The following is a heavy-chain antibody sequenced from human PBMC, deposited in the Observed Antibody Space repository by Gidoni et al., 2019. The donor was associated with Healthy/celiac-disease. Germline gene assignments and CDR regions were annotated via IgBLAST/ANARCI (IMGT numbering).Heavy chain of an antibody. J-gene: IGHJ5*02. V-gene: IGHV4-39*01. D-gene: IGHD6-19*01. CDR1: GGSISSSSYY. Sequence: QLQLQESGPGLVKPSETLSLTCTVSGGSISSSSYYWGRIRQPPGKGLEWIGSSYYSGSTYYNPSLKSRVTISVDTSKNQFSLKLSSVTAADTAVYYCARQDHTHPPHQFGIAVAGTVSGNWFDPWGQGTLVTVSS. CDR2: SYYSGST. CDR3: ARQDHTHPPHQFGIAVAGTVSGNWFDP.